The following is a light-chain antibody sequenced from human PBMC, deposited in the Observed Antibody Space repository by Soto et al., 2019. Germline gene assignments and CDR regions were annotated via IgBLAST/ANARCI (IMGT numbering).Light chain of an antibody. CDR3: QQYNNWPPYT. Sequence: EIVMTQSPATLSVSPGERATLSCRASQSVNSNLAWYQQKPGQAPSLLIYGASTRATGVPARFSGSGSGTEFTLTISSLQSEDLAVYSCQQYNNWPPYTFGQGTKLEIK. J-gene: IGKJ2*01. CDR1: QSVNSN. CDR2: GAS. V-gene: IGKV3-15*01.